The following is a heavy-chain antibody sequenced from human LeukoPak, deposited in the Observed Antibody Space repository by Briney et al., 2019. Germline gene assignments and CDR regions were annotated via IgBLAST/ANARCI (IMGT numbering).Heavy chain of an antibody. CDR3: ARDLSYSSSSGVFDY. Sequence: PGGSLRLSCAASGFTFSSYAMHWVRQAPGKGLEWVAVISYDGSNKYYADSVKGRFTISRDNSKNTLYLQMNSLRAEDTPVYYCARDLSYSSSSGVFDYWGQGTLVTVSS. D-gene: IGHD6-6*01. J-gene: IGHJ4*02. V-gene: IGHV3-30*04. CDR1: GFTFSSYA. CDR2: ISYDGSNK.